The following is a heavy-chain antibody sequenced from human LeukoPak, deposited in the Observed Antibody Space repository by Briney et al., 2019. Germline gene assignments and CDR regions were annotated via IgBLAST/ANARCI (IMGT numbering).Heavy chain of an antibody. D-gene: IGHD6-13*01. V-gene: IGHV1-46*01. Sequence: ASVKVSCKASGYTFTSYYMHWVRQAPGQGLEWMGIINPSGGSTSYAQKFQGRVTMTRDTSTSTVYMEPSSLRSEDTAVYYCARDLGVAAAGRGPYFDYWGQGTLVTVSS. J-gene: IGHJ4*02. CDR1: GYTFTSYY. CDR3: ARDLGVAAAGRGPYFDY. CDR2: INPSGGST.